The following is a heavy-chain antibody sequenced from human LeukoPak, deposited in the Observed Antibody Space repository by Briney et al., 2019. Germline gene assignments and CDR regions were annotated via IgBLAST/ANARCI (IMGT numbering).Heavy chain of an antibody. CDR1: GFTFSSYS. J-gene: IGHJ4*02. Sequence: GGSLRLSCAASGFTFSSYSMNWVRQAPGKGLEWVANIKQDGSDNYYVGSVEGRFTISRDNAKNSLYLQMSSLRAEDTAIYYCARALYNRGWYPDYFDSWGQGTLVTVSA. V-gene: IGHV3-7*01. CDR3: ARALYNRGWYPDYFDS. CDR2: IKQDGSDN. D-gene: IGHD6-19*01.